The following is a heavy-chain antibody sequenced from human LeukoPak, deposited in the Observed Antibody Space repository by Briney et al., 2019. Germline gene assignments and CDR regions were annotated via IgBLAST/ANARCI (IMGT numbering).Heavy chain of an antibody. CDR2: ISSSGSRT. D-gene: IGHD1-26*01. CDR1: GFSFSDYY. J-gene: IGHJ4*02. Sequence: PGGSLRLSCVASGFSFSDYYMSWIRQAPGKGLEWVSYISSSGSRTNYADSVTGRFTISRNNAKKSLHLQMNSLRAEDTAVYYCARHPDGSLSLDYWGQGTLVTVSS. CDR3: ARHPDGSLSLDY. V-gene: IGHV3-11*03.